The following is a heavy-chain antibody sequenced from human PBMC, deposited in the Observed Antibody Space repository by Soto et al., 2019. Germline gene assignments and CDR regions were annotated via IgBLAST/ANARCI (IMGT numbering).Heavy chain of an antibody. Sequence: RSLTCTVSGGSISSYYWSWIRQPPGKGLEWIGYIYYSGSTNYNPSLKSRVTISVDTSKNQFSLKLSSVTAADTAVYYCARALDTSVRQSWFDPWGQGTLVTVSS. J-gene: IGHJ5*02. CDR1: GGSISSYY. CDR2: IYYSGST. D-gene: IGHD6-6*01. CDR3: ARALDTSVRQSWFDP. V-gene: IGHV4-59*01.